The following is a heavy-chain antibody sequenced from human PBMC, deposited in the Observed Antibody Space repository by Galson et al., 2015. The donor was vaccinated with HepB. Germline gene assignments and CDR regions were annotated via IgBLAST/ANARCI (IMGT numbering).Heavy chain of an antibody. CDR1: GFTFSSYA. D-gene: IGHD4-11*01. J-gene: IGHJ4*02. V-gene: IGHV3-30*04. Sequence: SLRLSCAASGFTFSSYAMHWVRQAPDKGLEWVAVISYDGSNKYYADSVKGRFTISRDNSKNTLYLQMNSLRAEDTAVYYCARGRLPQSYFDYWGQGTLVTVSS. CDR3: ARGRLPQSYFDY. CDR2: ISYDGSNK.